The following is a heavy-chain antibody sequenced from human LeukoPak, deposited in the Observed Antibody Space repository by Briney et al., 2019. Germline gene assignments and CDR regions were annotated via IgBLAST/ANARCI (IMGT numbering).Heavy chain of an antibody. CDR2: INHSGST. J-gene: IGHJ3*02. D-gene: IGHD2-2*01. V-gene: IGHV4-34*01. CDR1: GGSFSGYY. Sequence: PSETLSLTCAVYGGSFSGYYWSWIRQPPGKGLEWIGEINHSGSTNYNPSLKSRVTISVDTSKNQFSLKLSSVTAADTAVYYCASALGGYCSSTSCYGYAFDIWGQGTMVTVSS. CDR3: ASALGGYCSSTSCYGYAFDI.